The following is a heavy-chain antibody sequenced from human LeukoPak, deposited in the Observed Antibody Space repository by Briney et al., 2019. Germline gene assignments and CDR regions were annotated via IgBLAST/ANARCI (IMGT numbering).Heavy chain of an antibody. D-gene: IGHD2-15*01. CDR2: IIPIFGTA. CDR1: GGTFSSYP. V-gene: IGHV1-69*13. J-gene: IGHJ6*02. Sequence: ASVKVSCKASGGTFSSYPISWVRQAPGQGLEWLGGIIPIFGTANYAQKFQGRVTITADESTSTAYMELRSLSSDDTAVYYCGRGPKAGGPHHDMDVWGRGTTVTVSS. CDR3: GRGPKAGGPHHDMDV.